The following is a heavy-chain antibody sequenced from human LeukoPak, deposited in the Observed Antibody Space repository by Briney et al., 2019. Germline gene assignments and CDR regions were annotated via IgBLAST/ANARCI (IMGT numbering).Heavy chain of an antibody. CDR1: GYIFYDYG. Sequence: PGGSLRLSCAVSGYIFYDYGMRWVRQAPGKGLEWVAGINWNGGSTGYAASVKGRCTISRDNAKTALYLEMNSLRVEDTAFYYCVRLGRDGYTYGAAYWGQGALVTVSS. D-gene: IGHD5-24*01. CDR2: INWNGGST. J-gene: IGHJ1*01. CDR3: VRLGRDGYTYGAAY. V-gene: IGHV3-20*04.